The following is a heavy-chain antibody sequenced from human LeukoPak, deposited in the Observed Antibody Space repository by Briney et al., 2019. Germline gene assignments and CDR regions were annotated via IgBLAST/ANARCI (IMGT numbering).Heavy chain of an antibody. Sequence: GGSLRLSCAASGFTFSSYWMRWVRQAPGKGLEWVSDISGSGASTYYADSVKGRFTISRDNSKNTLYLQMNSLRAEDTAVYYCAKKYNSWLDPWGQGTLVTVSS. J-gene: IGHJ5*02. CDR3: AKKYNSWLDP. D-gene: IGHD1-14*01. V-gene: IGHV3-23*01. CDR2: ISGSGAST. CDR1: GFTFSSYW.